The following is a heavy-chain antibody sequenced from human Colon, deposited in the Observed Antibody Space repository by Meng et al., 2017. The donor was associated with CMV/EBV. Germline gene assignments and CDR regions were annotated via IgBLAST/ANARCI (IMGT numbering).Heavy chain of an antibody. CDR2: IDSSSSTI. CDR1: GFTFNTYS. D-gene: IGHD3-22*01. J-gene: IGHJ4*02. Sequence: GESLKISCAASGFTFNTYSMNWVRQAPGKGLEWVSHIDSSSSTIYYADSVKRRFTISRDNAKNSLYLQMNSLRAEDTAVYYCARGQVVITIWGQGTLVTVSS. V-gene: IGHV3-48*04. CDR3: ARGQVVITI.